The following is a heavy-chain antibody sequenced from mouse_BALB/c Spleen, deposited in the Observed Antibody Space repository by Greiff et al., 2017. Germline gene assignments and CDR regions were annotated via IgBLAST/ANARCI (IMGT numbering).Heavy chain of an antibody. J-gene: IGHJ4*01. CDR2: ISSGGSYT. D-gene: IGHD1-1*01. CDR3: ARLLREAMDY. V-gene: IGHV5-6*01. Sequence: EVKLMESGGDLVKPGGSLKLSCAASGFTFSSYGMSWVRQTPDKRLEWVATISSGGSYTYYPDSVKGRFTISRDNAKNTLYLQMSSLKSEDTAMYYCARLLREAMDYWGQGTSVTVSS. CDR1: GFTFSSYG.